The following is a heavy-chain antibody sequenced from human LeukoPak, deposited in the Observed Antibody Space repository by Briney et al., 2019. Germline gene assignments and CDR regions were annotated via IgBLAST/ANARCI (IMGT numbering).Heavy chain of an antibody. Sequence: PGGSLRLSCAASGFTFSSYAMSWVRQAPGKGLEWVSAISGSGGSTYYMDSVKARFTISRDNAKNSVSLQMNSLRAEDTAVYYCVRDGGVSGYDLLDYWGQGTLVTVSS. CDR3: VRDGGVSGYDLLDY. CDR2: ISGSGGST. D-gene: IGHD5-12*01. V-gene: IGHV3-23*01. J-gene: IGHJ4*02. CDR1: GFTFSSYA.